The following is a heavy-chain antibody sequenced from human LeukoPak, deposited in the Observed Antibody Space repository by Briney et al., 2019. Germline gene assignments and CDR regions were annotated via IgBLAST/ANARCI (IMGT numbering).Heavy chain of an antibody. CDR2: ISSNGGST. CDR3: AKDHSSGYYYFDS. Sequence: GGSLRLSCSASGFTFSSYAMHWVRQAPGKGLEYVSAISSNGGSTYYADSVKGRFTISRDNSKNTLYLQMNSLRAEDTAVYYCAKDHSSGYYYFDSWGQGTLVTVSS. CDR1: GFTFSSYA. J-gene: IGHJ4*02. D-gene: IGHD3-22*01. V-gene: IGHV3-64*04.